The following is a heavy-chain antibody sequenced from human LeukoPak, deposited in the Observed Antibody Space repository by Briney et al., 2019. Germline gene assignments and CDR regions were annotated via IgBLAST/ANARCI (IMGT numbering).Heavy chain of an antibody. Sequence: SETLSLTCAVFRGSFSGYSWSWIRKSPGTGLEWIGEINYSGSTNYNPSLKRRVTISLDKSKNQFSLKLSSVTAADTAVYFCARVDFATSYTPGIRYIYFDPWSQGTLVTVSS. CDR2: INYSGST. CDR3: ARVDFATSYTPGIRYIYFDP. J-gene: IGHJ5*02. D-gene: IGHD1-1*01. V-gene: IGHV4-34*01. CDR1: RGSFSGYS.